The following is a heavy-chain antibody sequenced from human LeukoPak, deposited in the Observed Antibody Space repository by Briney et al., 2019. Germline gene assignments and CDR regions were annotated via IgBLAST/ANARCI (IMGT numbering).Heavy chain of an antibody. CDR2: INYSGST. D-gene: IGHD3-3*01. CDR1: GGSISSYY. Sequence: SETLSLTCTASGGSISSYYWSWIRQPPGKGLEWIGYINYSGSTNYNPSLKSRVTISVDTSKNQFSLKLSSVTAADTAVYYCARGDPYYDFWSGTDWGQGTLVTVSS. V-gene: IGHV4-59*01. CDR3: ARGDPYYDFWSGTD. J-gene: IGHJ4*02.